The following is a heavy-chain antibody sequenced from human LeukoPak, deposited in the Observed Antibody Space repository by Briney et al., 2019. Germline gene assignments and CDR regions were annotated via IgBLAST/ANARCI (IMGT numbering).Heavy chain of an antibody. D-gene: IGHD6-6*01. Sequence: PGGSLRLSCAASGFTFSIYWMSWVRQAPGKGLEWVSYISSSGNTISYADSVKGRFTISRDNAKNSLYLQVISLRAEDTAVYYCARGPSIAARYDAFDIWGQGTMVTVSS. CDR3: ARGPSIAARYDAFDI. CDR2: ISSSGNTI. J-gene: IGHJ3*02. CDR1: GFTFSIYW. V-gene: IGHV3-48*04.